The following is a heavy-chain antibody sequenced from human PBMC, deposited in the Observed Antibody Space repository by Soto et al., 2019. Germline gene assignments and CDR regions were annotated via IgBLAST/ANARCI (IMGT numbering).Heavy chain of an antibody. J-gene: IGHJ3*02. V-gene: IGHV1-8*01. D-gene: IGHD2-2*01. CDR2: MNPNSGNT. Sequence: ASVKVSCKASGYTFTSYDINWVRQATGQGLEWMGWMNPNSGNTGYAQKFQGRVTMTRNTSISTAYMELSSLGSEDTAVYYCGRAQYCSSTSCCAFDIWGQGTMVTVSS. CDR3: GRAQYCSSTSCCAFDI. CDR1: GYTFTSYD.